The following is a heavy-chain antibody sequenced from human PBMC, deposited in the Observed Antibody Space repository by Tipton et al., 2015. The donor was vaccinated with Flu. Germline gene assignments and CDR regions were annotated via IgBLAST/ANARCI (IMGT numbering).Heavy chain of an antibody. CDR3: ARHTYAQLGPPYFDF. J-gene: IGHJ4*02. CDR1: GGSLTNYY. D-gene: IGHD1-1*01. CDR2: VHYTGKT. Sequence: GLEKPSETLSLTCSVSGGSLTNYYWSWIRQTPQKGLEWIGYVHYTGKTKFNPSLKSRLVMSVDPSKNQLYLRLTSLTASDTAVYYCARHTYAQLGPPYFDFWGQGTLVTVSS. V-gene: IGHV4-59*08.